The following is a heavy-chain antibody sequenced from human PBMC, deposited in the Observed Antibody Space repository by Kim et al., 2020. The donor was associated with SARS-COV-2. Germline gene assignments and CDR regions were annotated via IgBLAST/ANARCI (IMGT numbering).Heavy chain of an antibody. CDR2: IWYDGSNK. CDR3: AKERRKYCSGGSCHLEY. J-gene: IGHJ4*02. Sequence: GGSLRLSCAASRFTFSSYGRHWVRQAPGKGLEWVAVIWYDGSNKYHADSVKGRFTISRDNSKNTLDPQMNNLRSEDTAVYYCAKERRKYCSGGSCHLEYWGQGPLVTVSS. V-gene: IGHV3-33*06. D-gene: IGHD2-15*01. CDR1: RFTFSSYG.